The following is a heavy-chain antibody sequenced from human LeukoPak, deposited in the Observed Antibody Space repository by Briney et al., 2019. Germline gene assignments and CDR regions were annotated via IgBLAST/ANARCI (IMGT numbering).Heavy chain of an antibody. CDR1: GFTFSSYW. Sequence: GGSLRLSCAASGFTFSSYWMNWVRQAPGKGLEWVSVIYSGGSTYYADSVKGRFTISRDNSKNTLYLQMNSLRAEDTAVYYCARDRGYYYYMDVWGKGTTVTISS. CDR3: ARDRGYYYYMDV. J-gene: IGHJ6*03. D-gene: IGHD3-10*01. V-gene: IGHV3-66*01. CDR2: IYSGGST.